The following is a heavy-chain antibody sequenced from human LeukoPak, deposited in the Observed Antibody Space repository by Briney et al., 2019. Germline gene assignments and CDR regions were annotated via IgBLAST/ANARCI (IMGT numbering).Heavy chain of an antibody. V-gene: IGHV3-23*01. CDR3: AKAEYQLLSHFDY. J-gene: IGHJ4*02. CDR2: ISGSGGGT. D-gene: IGHD2-2*01. CDR1: GLTFSSYA. Sequence: GGSLRLSCAASGLTFSSYAMSWVRQAPGKGLEWGSAISGSGGGTYYADSVKGRFTISRDNSKNTLYLQMNSLRAEDTAVYYCAKAEYQLLSHFDYWGQGTLVTVSS.